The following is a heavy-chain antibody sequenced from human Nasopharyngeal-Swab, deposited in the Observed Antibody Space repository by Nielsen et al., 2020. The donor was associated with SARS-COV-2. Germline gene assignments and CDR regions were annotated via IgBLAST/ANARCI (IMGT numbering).Heavy chain of an antibody. CDR1: GFTLGSYW. Sequence: GESLKISCAASGFTLGSYWMSWVRQAPGKGLEWVANIKQDASEKSYVDSVKGRFTISRDNAKNSLYLQMNSLRAEDTAVYYCARVYYGCLESWGQGTLVTVSS. D-gene: IGHD3-10*01. CDR3: ARVYYGCLES. V-gene: IGHV3-7*01. J-gene: IGHJ4*02. CDR2: IKQDASEK.